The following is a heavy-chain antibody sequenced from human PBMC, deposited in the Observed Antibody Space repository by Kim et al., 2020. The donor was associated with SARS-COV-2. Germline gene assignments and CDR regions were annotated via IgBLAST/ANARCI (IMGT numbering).Heavy chain of an antibody. D-gene: IGHD2-2*01. V-gene: IGHV5-51*01. J-gene: IGHJ4*02. Sequence: SPSFDGRVTISADKSLATAYLQWSSLKASDTAIYYCARRFCSSANCRLDSWGQGTLVTVSS. CDR3: ARRFCSSANCRLDS.